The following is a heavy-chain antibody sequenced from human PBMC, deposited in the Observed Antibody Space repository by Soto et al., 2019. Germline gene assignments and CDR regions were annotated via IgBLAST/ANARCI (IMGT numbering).Heavy chain of an antibody. Sequence: QVHLVQSGAEVRKPGASVKVSCKASGYTFSSYAMHWVRQAPGQRLEWMGWINAGYGNTKSSQKFQDRVTISRDTSASTDYMELTSLRSEDTAVYYCARYTGDGTFDFWGQGTLVTVSS. CDR1: GYTFSSYA. V-gene: IGHV1-3*01. CDR3: ARYTGDGTFDF. CDR2: INAGYGNT. D-gene: IGHD7-27*01. J-gene: IGHJ4*02.